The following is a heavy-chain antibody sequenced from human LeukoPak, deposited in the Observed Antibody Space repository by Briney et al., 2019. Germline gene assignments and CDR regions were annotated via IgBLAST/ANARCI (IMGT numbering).Heavy chain of an antibody. V-gene: IGHV3-23*01. CDR2: ISGSGGST. Sequence: GGSLRLSCAASGFTFSTYAMSWVRQAPGKGLEWVSAISGSGGSTYYADSMKGRFTISRDNSKNTLYLQMNSLRAEDTAVYYCATLRYFDWLFEHWGQGTLVTVSS. CDR1: GFTFSTYA. CDR3: ATLRYFDWLFEH. D-gene: IGHD3-9*01. J-gene: IGHJ5*02.